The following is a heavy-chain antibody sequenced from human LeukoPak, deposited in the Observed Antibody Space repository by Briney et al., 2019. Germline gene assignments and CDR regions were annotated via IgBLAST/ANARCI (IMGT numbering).Heavy chain of an antibody. D-gene: IGHD3-10*01. CDR3: ARVLQNRYYHGQGSPNFFAY. J-gene: IGHJ4*02. CDR2: ISSSSSTI. V-gene: IGHV3-48*04. CDR1: GFTFSSYN. Sequence: GGSLRLSCAASGFTFSSYNMNWVRQAPGKGLEWVSYISSSSSTIYYADSVKGRFTIFRDNAKKSLYLQMNSLRAEDTGVYYCARVLQNRYYHGQGSPNFFAYGSRGTLVTAPS.